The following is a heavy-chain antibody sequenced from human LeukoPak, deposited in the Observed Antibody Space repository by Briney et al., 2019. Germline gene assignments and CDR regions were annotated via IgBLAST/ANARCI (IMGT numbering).Heavy chain of an antibody. CDR3: ARDWIIMVREYSYYYYYGMDV. D-gene: IGHD3-10*01. CDR2: INPSGGST. CDR1: GYTFTSYY. V-gene: IGHV1-46*01. J-gene: IGHJ6*02. Sequence: ASVKVSCKASGYTFTSYYMHWVRQAPGQGLEWMGIINPSGGSTSYAQKFQGRVTMTRDTSTSTVYMELSSLRSEDTAVYYCARDWIIMVREYSYYYYYGMDVWGQGTTVTVSS.